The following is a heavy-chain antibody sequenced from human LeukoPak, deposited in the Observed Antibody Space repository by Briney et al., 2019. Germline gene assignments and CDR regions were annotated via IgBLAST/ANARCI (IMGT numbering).Heavy chain of an antibody. CDR3: ARGISGYSRIFDY. D-gene: IGHD3-22*01. V-gene: IGHV4-59*01. CDR2: IFHGGST. CDR1: GGSIRNYY. J-gene: IGHJ4*02. Sequence: PSETLSLTCTVSGGSIRNYYWSWIRQPPGKGLEWIGYIFHGGSTNYNPSLKSRVTISVDTSKNQFSLRLNSVTAADTAVYYCARGISGYSRIFDYWGQGTLVTVSS.